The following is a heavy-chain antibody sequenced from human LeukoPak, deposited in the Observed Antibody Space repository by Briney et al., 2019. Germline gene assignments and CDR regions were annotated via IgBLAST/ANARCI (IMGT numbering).Heavy chain of an antibody. CDR3: ARSPGLMFFRYMDV. Sequence: ASVKVSCKASGYTFTSYGISWVRQAPGQGLEWMGWISAYNGNTNYAQKLQGRVTMTTDASTSTAYMELRSLRSDDTAVYYCARSPGLMFFRYMDVWGKGTTVTVSS. V-gene: IGHV1-18*01. D-gene: IGHD3/OR15-3a*01. J-gene: IGHJ6*03. CDR1: GYTFTSYG. CDR2: ISAYNGNT.